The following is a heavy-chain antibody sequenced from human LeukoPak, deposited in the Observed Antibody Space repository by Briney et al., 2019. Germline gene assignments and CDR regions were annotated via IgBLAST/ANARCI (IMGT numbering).Heavy chain of an antibody. CDR1: GGSISISSYY. D-gene: IGHD1-26*01. CDR2: IYYSGST. J-gene: IGHJ5*02. CDR3: ASEIVGATSRFHP. Sequence: SETLSLTCTVSGGSISISSYYWGWIRQPPGKGLEWIGSIYYSGSTYYNPSLKSRVTISVDTSKNQFSLKLSSVTAADTAVYYCASEIVGATSRFHPWGQGTKVTVSS. V-gene: IGHV4-39*07.